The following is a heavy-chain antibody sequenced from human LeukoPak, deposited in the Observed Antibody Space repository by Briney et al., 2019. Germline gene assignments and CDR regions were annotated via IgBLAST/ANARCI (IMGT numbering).Heavy chain of an antibody. V-gene: IGHV4-34*01. CDR2: INHSGYT. Sequence: PSETLSLTCAVYGGSFSDYYWSWIRQPPGKGLEWIGEINHSGYTNYNPSLGSRVTISVDTSKNQFSLKLSSATAADTAMYYCARGSRIVVVPTTGPTPPNWFDPWGQGALVTVSS. CDR3: ARGSRIVVVPTTGPTPPNWFDP. J-gene: IGHJ5*02. CDR1: GGSFSDYY. D-gene: IGHD2-2*01.